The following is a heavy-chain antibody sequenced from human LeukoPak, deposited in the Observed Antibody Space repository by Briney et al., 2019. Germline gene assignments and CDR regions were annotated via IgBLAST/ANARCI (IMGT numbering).Heavy chain of an antibody. V-gene: IGHV4-59*08. CDR1: GVSISSYY. CDR3: ARLPLRSHFDY. Sequence: PSETLSLTCTVSGVSISSYYWSWIRQPPGKGLEWIGYIYYSGSTNYNPSLKSRATIPGDTPKYQFSMKLSSVTAADTAVYYCARLPLRSHFDYWGQGTLVPVSS. CDR2: IYYSGST. J-gene: IGHJ4*02.